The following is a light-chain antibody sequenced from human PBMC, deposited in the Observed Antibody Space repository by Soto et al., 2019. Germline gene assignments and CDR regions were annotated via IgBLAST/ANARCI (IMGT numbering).Light chain of an antibody. CDR3: QQYGSSLFT. J-gene: IGKJ3*01. V-gene: IGKV3-20*01. Sequence: EIVLTQSPGTLSLSPGERATLSCRASQSLSSNYLAWYQQKPGQAPRLLIYGASTRATGIPYRFSGSGSGTDFTLTISRLEPEDFAVDYCQQYGSSLFTFGPGTKVDIK. CDR2: GAS. CDR1: QSLSSNY.